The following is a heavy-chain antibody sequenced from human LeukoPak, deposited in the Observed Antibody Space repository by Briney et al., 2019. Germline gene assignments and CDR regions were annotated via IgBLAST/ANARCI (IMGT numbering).Heavy chain of an antibody. CDR1: GFTFSDYY. CDR3: ARVIAVAGTPYYFDY. Sequence: PGGSLRLSCAASGFTFSDYYMSWIRQAPGKGLEWVSYISSSGSNIYYADSVKGRFTISRDNTKNSLYLQMNSLRAEDTAVYYCARVIAVAGTPYYFDYWGQGTLVTVSS. CDR2: ISSSGSNI. J-gene: IGHJ4*02. D-gene: IGHD6-19*01. V-gene: IGHV3-11*04.